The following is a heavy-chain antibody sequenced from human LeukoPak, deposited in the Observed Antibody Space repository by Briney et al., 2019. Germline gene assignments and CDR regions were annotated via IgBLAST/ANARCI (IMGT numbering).Heavy chain of an antibody. CDR1: GYTLTELS. Sequence: GASVKVSCKVSGYTLTELSMHWVRQAPGKGLEWMGGFDPEDGETIYAQKFQGRVTMTEGTSTDTAYMEPSSLRSEDTAVYYCARGAAYSGGLRLSYWGQGTLVTVSS. J-gene: IGHJ4*02. CDR3: ARGAAYSGGLRLSY. CDR2: FDPEDGET. V-gene: IGHV1-24*01. D-gene: IGHD3-16*01.